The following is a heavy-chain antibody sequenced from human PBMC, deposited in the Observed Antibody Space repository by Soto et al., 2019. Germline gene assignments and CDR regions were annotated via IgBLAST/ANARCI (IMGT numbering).Heavy chain of an antibody. D-gene: IGHD3-16*01. CDR3: ACYVWMVPTIGSNWFPS. J-gene: IGHJ5*01. CDR1: VGSITSDY. CDR2: IFYTGIT. Sequence: PEKISVTYTVSVGSITSDYWSWIRQSPGKGLEWIAFIFYTGITNYNPSLRSRVTISVDTSKNQCSLMLNSVTAADTAVYYCACYVWMVPTIGSNWFPSWG. V-gene: IGHV4-59*01.